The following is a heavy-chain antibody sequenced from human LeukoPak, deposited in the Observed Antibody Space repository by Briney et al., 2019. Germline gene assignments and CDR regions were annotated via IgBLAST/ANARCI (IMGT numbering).Heavy chain of an antibody. V-gene: IGHV4-39*07. Sequence: SETLSLTCTVSGGSISSNRHYWGWIRQPPGKGLEWIGEIYHSGSTNYNPSLKSRVTISVDKSKNQFSPKLSSVTAADTAVYYCASNTPYYGVGPTGWFDPWGQGTLVTVSS. CDR3: ASNTPYYGVGPTGWFDP. J-gene: IGHJ5*02. CDR1: GGSISSNRHY. CDR2: IYHSGST. D-gene: IGHD4-17*01.